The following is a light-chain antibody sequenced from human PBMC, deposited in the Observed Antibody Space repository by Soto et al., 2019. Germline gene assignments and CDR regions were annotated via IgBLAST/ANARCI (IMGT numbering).Light chain of an antibody. Sequence: QSARTQPPSSSGSPVQSVTISCTGTSSYIGGYDYVSWYTQHPGKAPKLIIYEVNKRASGVPDRFSGSKSGKTASLTVSGLQSEDEADYYCSSYAGSNNLVFAGGTTLTVL. V-gene: IGLV2-8*01. CDR1: SSYIGGYDY. CDR2: EVN. CDR3: SSYAGSNNLV. J-gene: IGLJ3*02.